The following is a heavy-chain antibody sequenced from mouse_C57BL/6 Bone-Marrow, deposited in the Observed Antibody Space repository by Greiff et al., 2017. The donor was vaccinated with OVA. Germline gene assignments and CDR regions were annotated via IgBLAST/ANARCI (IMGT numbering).Heavy chain of an antibody. J-gene: IGHJ3*01. Sequence: QVQLQQPGAELVRPGSSVKLSCKASGYTFTSYWMHWVKQRPIQGLEWIGNIDPSDSETHYNQKFKDKATLTVDKSSSTAYMQLSSLTSEDSAVYYCAREGITPWFAYWGRGTLVTVSA. CDR2: IDPSDSET. D-gene: IGHD2-4*01. CDR1: GYTFTSYW. CDR3: AREGITPWFAY. V-gene: IGHV1-52*01.